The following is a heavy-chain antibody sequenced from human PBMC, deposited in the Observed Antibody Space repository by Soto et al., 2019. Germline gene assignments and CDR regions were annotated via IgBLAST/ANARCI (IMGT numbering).Heavy chain of an antibody. CDR2: INHSGST. CDR1: GGSFSGYY. V-gene: IGHV4-34*01. CDR3: AIFPVGPSYYYSMDV. J-gene: IGHJ6*03. Sequence: SETLSLTCAVYGGSFSGYYWSWIRQPPGKGLEWIGEINHSGSTNYNPSLKSRVTISIDTSKKQFSLRLTSVTAADTAVYYCAIFPVGPSYYYSMDVWGKGSTVTVSS.